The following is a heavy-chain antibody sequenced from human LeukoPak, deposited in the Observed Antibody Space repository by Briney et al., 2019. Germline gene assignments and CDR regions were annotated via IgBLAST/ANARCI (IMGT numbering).Heavy chain of an antibody. CDR1: GGSLSGYY. CDR3: ARLRRQTSRGGDQNWFDP. CDR2: IYYSGST. D-gene: IGHD3-10*01. V-gene: IGHV4-34*01. J-gene: IGHJ5*02. Sequence: PSETLSLTCAVYGGSLSGYYWSWIRQPPGKGLEWIGSIYYSGSTYYNPSLKSRVTISVDTSKNQFSLKLSSVTAADTAVYYCARLRRQTSRGGDQNWFDPWGQGTLVTVSS.